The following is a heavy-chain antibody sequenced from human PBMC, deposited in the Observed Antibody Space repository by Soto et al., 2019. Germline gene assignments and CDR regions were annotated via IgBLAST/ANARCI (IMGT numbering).Heavy chain of an antibody. V-gene: IGHV5-10-1*01. CDR3: ARHSPVGSSSWYSYYFDY. Sequence: PGESLKISCKGSGYSFTSYWISWVRQMPGKGLEWMGRIDPSDSYTNCSPSFQGHVTISADKSISTAYLQWSSLKASDTAMYYCARHSPVGSSSWYSYYFDYWGQGTLVTVSS. D-gene: IGHD6-13*01. J-gene: IGHJ4*02. CDR1: GYSFTSYW. CDR2: IDPSDSYT.